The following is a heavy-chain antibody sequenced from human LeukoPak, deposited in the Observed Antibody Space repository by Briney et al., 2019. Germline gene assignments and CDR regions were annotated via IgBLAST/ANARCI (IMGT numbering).Heavy chain of an antibody. V-gene: IGHV1-2*02. CDR3: TRRVYYYDSSGYYFDY. CDR2: INPNSGGT. J-gene: IGHJ4*02. CDR1: GYTFTGYY. D-gene: IGHD3-22*01. Sequence: ASVKVSCKASGYTFTGYYMYWVRQAPGQGLEWMGWINPNSGGTNNAQKVQGRVTMTRDTSISTAYMELSRLRSDDTAVFYYTRRVYYYDSSGYYFDYWGQGTLVTVSS.